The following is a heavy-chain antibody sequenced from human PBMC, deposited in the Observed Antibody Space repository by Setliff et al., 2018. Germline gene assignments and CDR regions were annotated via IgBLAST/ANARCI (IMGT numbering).Heavy chain of an antibody. D-gene: IGHD7-27*01. CDR1: GFTVSTFS. Sequence: GSLRLSCAASGFTVSTFSMHWVRQTPVKGLEWVATISDEGSNEFYADSVKGRFTISRDNSENTLYLQMNSLRAEDTAVYYCAALDWGENFYNVDVWGKGTTVTVSS. CDR2: ISDEGSNE. J-gene: IGHJ6*03. V-gene: IGHV3-30*03. CDR3: AALDWGENFYNVDV.